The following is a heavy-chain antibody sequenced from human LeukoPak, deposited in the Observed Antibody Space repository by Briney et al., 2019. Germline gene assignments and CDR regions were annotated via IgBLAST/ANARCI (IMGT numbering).Heavy chain of an antibody. Sequence: GASVKVSCKASGYTFTSYGISWGRQAPGQGLEWMGWISAYNGNTNYAQKLQGRVTMTTDTSTSTAYMELRSLRSDDTAVYYCARVYDFWSGYYTSDYWGQGTLVTVSS. V-gene: IGHV1-18*01. J-gene: IGHJ4*02. CDR1: GYTFTSYG. CDR3: ARVYDFWSGYYTSDY. CDR2: ISAYNGNT. D-gene: IGHD3-3*01.